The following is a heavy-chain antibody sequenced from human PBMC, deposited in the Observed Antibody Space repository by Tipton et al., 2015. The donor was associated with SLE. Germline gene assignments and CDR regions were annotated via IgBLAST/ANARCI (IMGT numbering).Heavy chain of an antibody. CDR1: GGSISSGSYY. Sequence: TLSLTCTVSGGSISSGSYYWSWIRQPAGKGLEWIGRIYTSGSTNYNPALQSRVTMSVDTSKNQFSLKLSSVTAADTAVYYWARRKYYYIGVWGKGATVTVSS. CDR2: IYTSGST. V-gene: IGHV4-61*02. CDR3: ARRKYYYIGV. J-gene: IGHJ6*03.